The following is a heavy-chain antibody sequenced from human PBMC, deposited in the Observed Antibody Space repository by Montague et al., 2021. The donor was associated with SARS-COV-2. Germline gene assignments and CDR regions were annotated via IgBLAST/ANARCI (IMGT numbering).Heavy chain of an antibody. D-gene: IGHD3-3*01. V-gene: IGHV4-59*01. Sequence: SETLSLTCTVSGGSISSYYWSWIRQPPGKGLEWIGYIYYSGSTNYNPSPKSRVTISVDTSKNQFSLKLSSVTAADTAVYHCARERITIFGVVTWPAYFDYWGQGTLVTVSS. CDR3: ARERITIFGVVTWPAYFDY. CDR1: GGSISSYY. J-gene: IGHJ4*02. CDR2: IYYSGST.